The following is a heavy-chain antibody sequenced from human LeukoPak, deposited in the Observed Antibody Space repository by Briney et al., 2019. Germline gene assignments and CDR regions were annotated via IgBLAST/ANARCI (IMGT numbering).Heavy chain of an antibody. V-gene: IGHV3-30*18. CDR3: AKVARSNYYDILTGYPPHYYYYGMDV. CDR2: ISYDGSNK. Sequence: PGRSLRLSCAASGFTFSSYSMHWVRQAPGKGLEWVAVISYDGSNKYYADSVKGRFTISRDNSKNTLYLQMNSLRAEDTAVYYCAKVARSNYYDILTGYPPHYYYYGMDVWGQGTTVTVSS. CDR1: GFTFSSYS. D-gene: IGHD3-9*01. J-gene: IGHJ6*02.